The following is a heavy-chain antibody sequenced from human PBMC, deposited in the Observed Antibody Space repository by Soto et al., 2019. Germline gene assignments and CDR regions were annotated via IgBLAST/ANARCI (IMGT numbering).Heavy chain of an antibody. CDR1: GFTFSSYG. Sequence: QVLLVESGGGVVQPGKSLRLSCAGSGFTFSSYGMDWVRQAPGKGLEWVAVISYDGSNKYYADSVKGRFTISRDNSKNTPYLQMSSLRADDTAVYYCAKDRMGAGVRGYFDYWGQGTLVTVSS. J-gene: IGHJ4*02. D-gene: IGHD3-10*01. V-gene: IGHV3-30*18. CDR3: AKDRMGAGVRGYFDY. CDR2: ISYDGSNK.